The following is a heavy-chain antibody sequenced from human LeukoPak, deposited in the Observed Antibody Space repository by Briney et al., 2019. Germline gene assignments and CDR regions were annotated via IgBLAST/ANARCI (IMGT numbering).Heavy chain of an antibody. CDR1: GFTFSSYA. CDR2: INPDGGDQ. Sequence: GGSLRLSCAASGFTFSSYAMSWVRQGPGKGLEWVASINPDGGDQRYMDSAGGRFTLARDNAKNSLYLQMNSLSAEDTALYYCVRLFGGVTTFDYWGQGSLVTVSS. CDR3: VRLFGGVTTFDY. D-gene: IGHD4-17*01. V-gene: IGHV3-7*01. J-gene: IGHJ4*02.